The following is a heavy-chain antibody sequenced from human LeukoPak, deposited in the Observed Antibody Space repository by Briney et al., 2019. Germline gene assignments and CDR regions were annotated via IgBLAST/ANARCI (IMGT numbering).Heavy chain of an antibody. D-gene: IGHD5-24*01. CDR2: INHSGST. Sequence: SETLSLTCAVYGGSFSGYYWSWTRQPPGKGLEWIGEINHSGSTNYNPSLKSRVTISVDTSKNQFSLKLSSVTAADTAVYYCARAMDSRDGYNVFDYWGQGTLVTVSS. CDR1: GGSFSGYY. V-gene: IGHV4-34*01. J-gene: IGHJ4*02. CDR3: ARAMDSRDGYNVFDY.